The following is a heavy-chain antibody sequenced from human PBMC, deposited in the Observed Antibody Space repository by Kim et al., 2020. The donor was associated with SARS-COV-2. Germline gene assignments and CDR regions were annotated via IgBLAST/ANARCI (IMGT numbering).Heavy chain of an antibody. V-gene: IGHV4-59*01. CDR2: IYYSGST. CDR1: GASISSYY. D-gene: IGHD2-2*02. CDR3: ARERGYCTSTICHSWFDP. J-gene: IGHJ5*02. Sequence: SETLSLTCTVSGASISSYYWSWIRQSPGKGLEWIGYIYYSGSTNYNPSFKSRVTISIDTSKNQFSLKLISVTAADTAVYYCARERGYCTSTICHSWFDPWGQGTLVTVSS.